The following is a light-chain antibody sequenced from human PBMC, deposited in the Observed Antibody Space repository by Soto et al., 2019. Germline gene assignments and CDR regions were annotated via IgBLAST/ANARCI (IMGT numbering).Light chain of an antibody. CDR3: QQSYINPLT. Sequence: DIQMSQSPSSLSASVGDRVTITCRASQSISSYLIWYQHKPGEAPKLLIYGASSLYSGVPSRFSGCGSGTEFTLTINSLQPEDYATYYCQQSYINPLTFGGGTKVEIK. CDR1: QSISSY. J-gene: IGKJ4*01. V-gene: IGKV1-39*01. CDR2: GAS.